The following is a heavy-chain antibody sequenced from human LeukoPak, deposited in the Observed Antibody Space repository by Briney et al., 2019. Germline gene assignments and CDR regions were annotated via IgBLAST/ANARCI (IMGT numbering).Heavy chain of an antibody. V-gene: IGHV4-39*07. J-gene: IGHJ4*02. CDR2: IYYSGST. Sequence: PSETLSLTCTVSGGSISSSSYYWGWIRQPPGKGLEWIGSIYYSGSTYYNPSLKSRVTISVDTSKNQFSLKLSSVTAADTAVYYCARGPSYYDTSGYSGDNYYFDYWGQGTLVTVSS. CDR3: ARGPSYYDTSGYSGDNYYFDY. CDR1: GGSISSSSYY. D-gene: IGHD3-22*01.